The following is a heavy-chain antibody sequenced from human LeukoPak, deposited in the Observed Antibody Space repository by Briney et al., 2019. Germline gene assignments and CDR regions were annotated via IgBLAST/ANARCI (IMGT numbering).Heavy chain of an antibody. CDR3: ARWMYYYDSSGYYYYYGMDV. CDR1: GFTFSDYY. V-gene: IGHV3-11*03. Sequence: PGGSLRLPCAASGFTFSDYYMSWIRQAPGKGLEWVSYISSSSSYTNYADSVKGRFTISRDNAKNSLYLQMNSLRAEDTAVYYCARWMYYYDSSGYYYYYGMDVWGQGTTVTVSS. J-gene: IGHJ6*02. CDR2: ISSSSSYT. D-gene: IGHD3-22*01.